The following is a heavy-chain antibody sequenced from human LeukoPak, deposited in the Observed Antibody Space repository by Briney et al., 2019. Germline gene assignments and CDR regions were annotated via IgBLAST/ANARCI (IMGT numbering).Heavy chain of an antibody. CDR2: ISYDGSNK. CDR3: ARDAPPYCSSTSCYNGPMNYYYYGMDV. CDR1: GFTFSIYA. V-gene: IGHV3-30-3*01. Sequence: GGSLRLSCAASGFTFSIYAMHWVRQAPGKGLEWVAVISYDGSNKYYADSVKGRFTISRDNSKNTLYLQMNSLRAEDTAVYYCARDAPPYCSSTSCYNGPMNYYYYGMDVWGQGTTVTVSS. D-gene: IGHD2-2*02. J-gene: IGHJ6*02.